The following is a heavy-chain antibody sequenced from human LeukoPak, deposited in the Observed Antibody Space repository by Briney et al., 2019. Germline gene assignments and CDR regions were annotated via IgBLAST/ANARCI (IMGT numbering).Heavy chain of an antibody. CDR3: ARDPYCSSTSCYFSGFYRNYYYYYGMDV. Sequence: GGSLRLSCTASGFTFGDYAMSWFRQAPGKGLEWVANIKQDGSEKYYADSVKGRFTISRDNSKNTLYLQMNSLRAEDTAVYYCARDPYCSSTSCYFSGFYRNYYYYYGMDVWGQGTTVTVSS. CDR2: IKQDGSEK. D-gene: IGHD2-2*01. V-gene: IGHV3-7*01. CDR1: GFTFGDYA. J-gene: IGHJ6*02.